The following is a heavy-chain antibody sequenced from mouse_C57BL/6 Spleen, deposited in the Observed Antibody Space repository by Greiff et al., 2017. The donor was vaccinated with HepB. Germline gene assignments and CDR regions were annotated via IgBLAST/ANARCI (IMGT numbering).Heavy chain of an antibody. Sequence: QVQLQQSGAELVRPGTSVKVSCKASGYAFTNFLIEWVKQRPGQGLEWIGVINPGSGGTNYNEKFKGKATLTADKSSSTAYMQLSSLTSEDSAVYCCARMGYDYDGPFAYWGQGTLVTVSA. J-gene: IGHJ3*01. CDR3: ARMGYDYDGPFAY. CDR1: GYAFTNFL. V-gene: IGHV1-54*01. D-gene: IGHD2-4*01. CDR2: INPGSGGT.